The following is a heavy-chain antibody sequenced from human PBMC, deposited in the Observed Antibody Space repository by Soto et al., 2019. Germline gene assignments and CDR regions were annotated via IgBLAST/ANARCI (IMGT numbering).Heavy chain of an antibody. V-gene: IGHV4-59*01. Sequence: PSETLSLTCTVSGGSISSYYWSWIRQPPGKGLEWIGYIYYSGSTNYNPSLKSRVTISVDTSKNQFSLKLSSVTAADTAVYYCARSGTIFGVVTSNWFDPWGQGTLVTVSS. CDR2: IYYSGST. J-gene: IGHJ5*02. CDR3: ARSGTIFGVVTSNWFDP. CDR1: GGSISSYY. D-gene: IGHD3-3*01.